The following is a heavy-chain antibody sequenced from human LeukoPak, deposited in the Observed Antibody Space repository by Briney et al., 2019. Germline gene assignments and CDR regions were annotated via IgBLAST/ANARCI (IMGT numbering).Heavy chain of an antibody. CDR2: IYYSGST. CDR1: GGSISSSSYY. J-gene: IGHJ4*02. V-gene: IGHV4-39*01. Sequence: PSETLSLTCTVSGGSISSSSYYWGWIRQPPGKGLEWIGSIYYSGSTYYNPSLKSRVTLSVDTSKNQFSLKLSSVTAADTAVYYCARGRTQWLVLDYWGQGTLVTVSS. D-gene: IGHD6-19*01. CDR3: ARGRTQWLVLDY.